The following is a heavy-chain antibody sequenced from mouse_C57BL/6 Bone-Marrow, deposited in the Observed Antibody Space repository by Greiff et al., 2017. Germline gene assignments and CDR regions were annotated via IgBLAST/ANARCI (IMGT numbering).Heavy chain of an antibody. CDR3: AKHGGRVGY. CDR2: ISSGGSYT. V-gene: IGHV5-6*02. D-gene: IGHD1-1*02. Sequence: EVMLVESGGDLVKPGGSLKLSCAASGFTFSSYGMSWVRQTPDERLEWVATISSGGSYTYYPDSVKGRFTISRDNAKNTLYMRMSSLKSEDTSIYYGAKHGGRVGYWGRGTALTVSS. CDR1: GFTFSSYG. J-gene: IGHJ2*01.